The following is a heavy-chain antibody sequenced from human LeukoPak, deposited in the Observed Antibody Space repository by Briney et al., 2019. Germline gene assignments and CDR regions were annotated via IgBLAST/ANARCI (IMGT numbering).Heavy chain of an antibody. J-gene: IGHJ4*02. CDR1: GFTFSSYA. CDR3: AKDGYDFWSGYQIDF. Sequence: GGSLRLSCAASGFTFSSYAMNWVRQAPGKGLEWVSSLSDGGHSSFYADSVKGRFTISRDNSKNTLYLQMSSLRADDTAVYYCAKDGYDFWSGYQIDFWGQGTLVTVSS. D-gene: IGHD3-3*01. V-gene: IGHV3-23*01. CDR2: LSDGGHSS.